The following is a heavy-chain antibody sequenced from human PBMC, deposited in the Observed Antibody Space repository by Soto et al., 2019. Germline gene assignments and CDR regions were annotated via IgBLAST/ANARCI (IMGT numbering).Heavy chain of an antibody. V-gene: IGHV1-8*01. J-gene: IGHJ6*02. CDR3: ARGEAWNTFYYYGMDV. Sequence: QVQLVQSGAEVKKPGASVKVSCKASGYTFTSYDINWVRQATGQGLEWMGWMNPNSGNTGYAQKFQGRVTMTRNTSISTAYMELSSLRSEDTAVYYWARGEAWNTFYYYGMDVWGQGTTVTVSS. D-gene: IGHD1-1*01. CDR1: GYTFTSYD. CDR2: MNPNSGNT.